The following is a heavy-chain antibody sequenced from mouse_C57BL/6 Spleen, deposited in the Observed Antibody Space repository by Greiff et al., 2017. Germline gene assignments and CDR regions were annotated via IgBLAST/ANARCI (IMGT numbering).Heavy chain of an antibody. CDR3: ARNRGIYYGYDGYAMDY. CDR2: IWTGGGT. J-gene: IGHJ4*01. D-gene: IGHD2-2*01. Sequence: VQVVESGPGLVAPSQSLSITCTVSGFSLTSYAISWVRQPPGKGLEWLGVIWTGGGTNYNSALKSRLSISKDNSKSQVFLKMNSLQTDDTARYYCARNRGIYYGYDGYAMDYWGQGTSVTVSS. V-gene: IGHV2-9-1*01. CDR1: GFSLTSYA.